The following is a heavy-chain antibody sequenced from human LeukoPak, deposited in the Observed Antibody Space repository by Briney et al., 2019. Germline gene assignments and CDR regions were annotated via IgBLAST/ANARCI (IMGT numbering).Heavy chain of an antibody. D-gene: IGHD3-22*01. CDR3: ARVSDQPDSSAYRPFDY. Sequence: GGSLRLSCAASGFTFSSSAMSWVRQAPGKGLEWVASIKQDESEKYCLDSVKGRFTISRDNAKNSLYLQMNSPRAEDTAVYYCARVSDQPDSSAYRPFDYWGQGALVTVSS. J-gene: IGHJ4*02. V-gene: IGHV3-7*01. CDR1: GFTFSSSA. CDR2: IKQDESEK.